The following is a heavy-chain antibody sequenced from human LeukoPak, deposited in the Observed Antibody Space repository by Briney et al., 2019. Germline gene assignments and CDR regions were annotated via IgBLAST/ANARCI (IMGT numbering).Heavy chain of an antibody. CDR2: IYYSGIT. CDR1: GGSISSYY. D-gene: IGHD3-22*01. Sequence: SETLSLTCTVSGGSISSYYWSWIRQPPGKGLEWIGYIYYSGITNYNPSLKSRVTISVDTSKNQFSLKLSSVTAADTAVYYCARSRSGYYYDAFDIWGQGTMVTVPS. J-gene: IGHJ3*02. V-gene: IGHV4-59*01. CDR3: ARSRSGYYYDAFDI.